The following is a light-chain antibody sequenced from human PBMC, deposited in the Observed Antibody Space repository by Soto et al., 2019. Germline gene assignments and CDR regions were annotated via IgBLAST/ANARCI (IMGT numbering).Light chain of an antibody. CDR1: SSDVGGYNY. Sequence: QSALTQPASVSESPGQSITIPCTGTSSDVGGYNYVSWYQQYPGKAPKLMIYDVTNWPTGVSNRFSGSKSGNTASLTISGLQAEDEAIYYCSSYTGSSTLVVFGGGTQLTVL. V-gene: IGLV2-14*01. CDR3: SSYTGSSTLVV. CDR2: DVT. J-gene: IGLJ2*01.